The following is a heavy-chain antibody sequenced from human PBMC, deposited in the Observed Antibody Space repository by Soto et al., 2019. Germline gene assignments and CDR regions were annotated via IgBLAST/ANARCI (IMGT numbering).Heavy chain of an antibody. V-gene: IGHV3-11*01. CDR1: GFTFSDYY. D-gene: IGHD1-1*01. CDR2: ISRDGNAI. CDR3: VRGAEMSTLTKWFDP. Sequence: VQLVESGGGLVKPGGSLRLSCAASGFTFSDYYMSWIRQAPGKGLEWLAYISRDGNAIFYADSVNGRFTISRDNAKNSLFLQMDDPRAEDTGMFFCVRGAEMSTLTKWFDPWGQGILVTVSS. J-gene: IGHJ5*02.